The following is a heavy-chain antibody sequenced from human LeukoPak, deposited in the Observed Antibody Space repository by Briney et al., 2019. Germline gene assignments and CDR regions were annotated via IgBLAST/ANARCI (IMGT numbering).Heavy chain of an antibody. J-gene: IGHJ4*01. Sequence: GGSLRLSCAASGFAFSTYSMIWVRQAPGKGLEWVSYISPGSSTIYYADFAKGRFTISRDDGEKSLYLQMNPLRAEDTAVYYCATQAWRTHGAGGYHDDCWGHGTLVTVSS. CDR1: GFAFSTYS. D-gene: IGHD2-8*01. CDR2: ISPGSSTI. CDR3: ATQAWRTHGAGGYHDDC. V-gene: IGHV3-48*01.